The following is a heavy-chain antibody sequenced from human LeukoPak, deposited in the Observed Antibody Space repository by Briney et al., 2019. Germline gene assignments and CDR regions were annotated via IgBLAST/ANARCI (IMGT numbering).Heavy chain of an antibody. CDR2: FDPEDDET. CDR3: AAGTATIRRAYYYAMDV. CDR1: GYTLTELP. D-gene: IGHD5-24*01. J-gene: IGHJ6*02. V-gene: IGHV1-24*01. Sequence: ASVKVSCKVSGYTLTELPIHWVRQAPGKGLEWMGSFDPEDDETLYAQKFQGRVTMTEDTSTDTAYMELSSLRSEDTAVYYCAAGTATIRRAYYYAMDVWGQGTTVTVSS.